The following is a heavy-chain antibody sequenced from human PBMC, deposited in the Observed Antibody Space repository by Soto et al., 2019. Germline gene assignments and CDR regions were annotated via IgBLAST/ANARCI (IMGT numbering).Heavy chain of an antibody. CDR3: ARDRISSTFTVGWFDP. CDR1: GGSISSSSYY. Sequence: SETLSLTCTVSGGSISSSSYYWGWIRQPPGKGLEWIGSIYYSGSTYYNPSLKSRVTISVDTSKNQFSLKLSSVTAADTVVYYCARDRISSTFTVGWFDPWGQGTLVTVSS. CDR2: IYYSGST. J-gene: IGHJ5*02. V-gene: IGHV4-39*02. D-gene: IGHD2-2*01.